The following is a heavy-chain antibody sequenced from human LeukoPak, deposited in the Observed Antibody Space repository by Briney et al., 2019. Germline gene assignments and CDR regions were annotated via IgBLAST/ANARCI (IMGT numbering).Heavy chain of an antibody. V-gene: IGHV4-39*01. CDR2: IYYSGST. D-gene: IGHD3-10*01. J-gene: IGHJ6*03. CDR1: GGSISSSTYY. Sequence: PSETLSLTCTVSGGSISSSTYYWGWIRQPPGKGLEWIGSIYYSGSTYYNPSLKSRVTISIDTSKNQLSLKLTSVTAADTAVYYCARATYHSGAGSYIYYYMNVWGKGTTVIVSS. CDR3: ARATYHSGAGSYIYYYMNV.